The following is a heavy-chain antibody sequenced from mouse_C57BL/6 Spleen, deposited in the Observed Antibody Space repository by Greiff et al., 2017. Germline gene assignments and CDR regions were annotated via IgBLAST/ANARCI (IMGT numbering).Heavy chain of an antibody. D-gene: IGHD2-4*01. V-gene: IGHV5-9-1*02. J-gene: IGHJ3*01. CDR3: TRVRDDCPSFAD. CDR2: IGSGGGYI. CDR1: GFTFSSYA. Sequence: EVKVVESGAGLVKPGGSLKLSCAASGFTFSSYAMSWVRQTPEKRLEWVADIGSGGGYIYYADTVKGRFTISRDNARNTLYLQMSSLISEVTAMYYCTRVRDDCPSFADWGKGTLVTV.